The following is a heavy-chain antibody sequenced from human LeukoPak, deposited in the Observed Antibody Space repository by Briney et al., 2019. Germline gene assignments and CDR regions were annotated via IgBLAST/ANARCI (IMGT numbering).Heavy chain of an antibody. CDR1: GGSISSGSYY. Sequence: SQTLSLTCTVSGGSISSGSYYWSWIRQPAGKGLEWIGRIYTTGSTNYNPSLKSRVTISVDTSKNQFSLKLSSVTAADTAVYYCARYSAYASWFDPWGQGTLVTVSS. J-gene: IGHJ5*02. CDR2: IYTTGST. D-gene: IGHD5-12*01. CDR3: ARYSAYASWFDP. V-gene: IGHV4-61*02.